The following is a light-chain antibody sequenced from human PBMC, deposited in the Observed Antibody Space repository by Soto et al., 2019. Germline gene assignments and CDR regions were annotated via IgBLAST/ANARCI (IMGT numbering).Light chain of an antibody. J-gene: IGKJ2*01. CDR3: QQSYSYPHS. CDR2: TAP. Sequence: DIQMTQSPSSLSAYVGDRVTIACRASQNINIYLNWYQQRPGKAPKLLVTTAPTFQSGVPSRFSGSGSGADFTLTISGLQPEDSATYSCQQSYSYPHSFGQGTKVEI. CDR1: QNINIY. V-gene: IGKV1-39*01.